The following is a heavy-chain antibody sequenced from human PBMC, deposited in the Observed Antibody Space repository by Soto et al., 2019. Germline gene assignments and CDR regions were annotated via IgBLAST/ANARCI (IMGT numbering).Heavy chain of an antibody. D-gene: IGHD2-2*01. J-gene: IGHJ4*02. CDR2: ISYDGDNE. Sequence: QVQLVESGGGVVQPGRSLRLSCAASGFTFSNYGMHWVRQAPGKGLEWVAIISYDGDNEYYADSVRGRFTISRDNSKNTLYLQTNSLRHEDTAVYCCAKDGGPVYCNSPGCSAKHFDYWGQGTLVTVSS. V-gene: IGHV3-30*18. CDR1: GFTFSNYG. CDR3: AKDGGPVYCNSPGCSAKHFDY.